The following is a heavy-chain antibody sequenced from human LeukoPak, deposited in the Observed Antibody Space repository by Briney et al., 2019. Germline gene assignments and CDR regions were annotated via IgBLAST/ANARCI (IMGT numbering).Heavy chain of an antibody. D-gene: IGHD3-22*01. J-gene: IGHJ2*01. V-gene: IGHV4-61*02. CDR2: NYTSGST. CDR1: GGSISSGSYY. Sequence: SQTLSLTCTVSGGSISSGSYYWSWIRQPAGKGLEWIVRNYTSGSTNYNPSLKSRVTISVDTSKNQFSLKLSSVTAADTAVYYCARATYYYDSSGYWYFDLWGRGTLVTVSS. CDR3: ARATYYYDSSGYWYFDL.